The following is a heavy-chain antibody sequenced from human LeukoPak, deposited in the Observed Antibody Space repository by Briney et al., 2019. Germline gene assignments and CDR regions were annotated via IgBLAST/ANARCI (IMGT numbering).Heavy chain of an antibody. Sequence: GGSLSLSCAASGFTFSDYYMSWIRQAPGKGLEWVSYISSSGSTIYYADSVKGRFTISRDNAKNSLYLQMNSLRAEDTAVYYCARAPYDFWSGYYLSYYYYYYMDVWGKGTTVTVSS. CDR2: ISSSGSTI. CDR3: ARAPYDFWSGYYLSYYYYYYMDV. CDR1: GFTFSDYY. D-gene: IGHD3-3*01. J-gene: IGHJ6*03. V-gene: IGHV3-11*01.